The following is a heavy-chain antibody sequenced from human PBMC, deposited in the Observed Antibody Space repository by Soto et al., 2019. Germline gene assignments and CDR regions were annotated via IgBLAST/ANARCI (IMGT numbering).Heavy chain of an antibody. J-gene: IGHJ6*02. Sequence: QVQLQESGPGLVKPSQTLSLTCTVSGGSISSGGYYWSWIRQHPGKGLEWTGYIYYSGSTYYNPSLKSLVTLTVDTSKNQFPLKLSSVTAADTAVYYCARDRVSGSYGRSNSYYYYYGMDVWGQGTTVTVSS. CDR2: IYYSGST. CDR3: ARDRVSGSYGRSNSYYYYYGMDV. CDR1: GGSISSGGYY. D-gene: IGHD1-26*01. V-gene: IGHV4-31*01.